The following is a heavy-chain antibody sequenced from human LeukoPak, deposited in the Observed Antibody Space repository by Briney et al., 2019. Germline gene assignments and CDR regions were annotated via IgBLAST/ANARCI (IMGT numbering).Heavy chain of an antibody. V-gene: IGHV3-30*18. CDR3: AKDPSYYGSGTYPTLFDY. CDR2: ISYDGSNK. CDR1: GFTFSTYG. Sequence: PGGSLRLSCAASGFTFSTYGIHWVRQAPGKGLEWVAVISYDGSNKYYADSVKGRFTISRDNSKNTLYLQMNSLRAEDTAMYYCAKDPSYYGSGTYPTLFDYWGQGSLVTVSS. D-gene: IGHD3-10*01. J-gene: IGHJ4*02.